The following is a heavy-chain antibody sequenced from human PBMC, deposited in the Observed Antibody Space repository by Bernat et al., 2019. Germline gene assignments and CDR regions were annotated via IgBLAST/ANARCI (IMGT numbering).Heavy chain of an antibody. J-gene: IGHJ3*02. CDR3: AGMCRSGGSCYLWDDAFDI. V-gene: IGHV3-43*02. CDR2: ISGDGGST. CDR1: GFTFDDYA. Sequence: EVQLVESGGGVVQPGGSLRLSCAASGFTFDDYAMHWVRQAPGKGLEWVSLISGDGGSTYYADSVKGRFTISRDNSKNSLYLQMNSLRTEDTALYYCAGMCRSGGSCYLWDDAFDIWGQGTMVTVSS. D-gene: IGHD2-15*01.